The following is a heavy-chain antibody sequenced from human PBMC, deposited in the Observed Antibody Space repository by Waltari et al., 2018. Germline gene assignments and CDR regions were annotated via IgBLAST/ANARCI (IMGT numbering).Heavy chain of an antibody. J-gene: IGHJ6*02. CDR2: IWYDGSNK. V-gene: IGHV3-33*01. CDR1: GLTFSSYG. Sequence: QVQLVESGGGVVQPGRSLRLSCAASGLTFSSYGMHWVRQAPGKGLEWVAVIWYDGSNKYYADSVKGRFTISRDNSKNTLYLQMNSLRAEDTAVYYCARGTSYYYYGMDVWGQGTTVTVSS. CDR3: ARGTSYYYYGMDV.